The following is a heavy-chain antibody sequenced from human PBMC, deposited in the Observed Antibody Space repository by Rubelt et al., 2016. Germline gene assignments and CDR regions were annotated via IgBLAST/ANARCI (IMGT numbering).Heavy chain of an antibody. V-gene: IGHV4-59*08. D-gene: IGHD1-26*01. CDR2: IYYSGST. Sequence: QVQLQESGPGLVKPSETLSLTCTVSGGSISNYYWSWIRQPPGKGLEWIGYIYYSGSTNYNPSLTSRVPISVDTSKNQFSLKLGSVTAADTAVYYCARPSSSGSDGYWGQGTLVTVSS. CDR1: GGSISNYY. CDR3: ARPSSSGSDGY. J-gene: IGHJ4*02.